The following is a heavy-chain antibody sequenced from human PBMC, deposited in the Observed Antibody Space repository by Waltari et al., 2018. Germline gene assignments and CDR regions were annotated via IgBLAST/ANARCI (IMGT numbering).Heavy chain of an antibody. D-gene: IGHD3-22*01. Sequence: VQLVESGGGLVHPGGSLIVSCVVSGFIFADPYMVWVRQAPGKWPEWVGRIANRANSYITEYPASMKGRFTISREDSKNLLFLQMTDLKSEDTAIYYCVRGGYYYDSNGGYFQFWGRGTLVTVSS. J-gene: IGHJ1*01. V-gene: IGHV3-72*01. CDR2: IANRANSYIT. CDR1: GFIFADPY. CDR3: VRGGYYYDSNGGYFQF.